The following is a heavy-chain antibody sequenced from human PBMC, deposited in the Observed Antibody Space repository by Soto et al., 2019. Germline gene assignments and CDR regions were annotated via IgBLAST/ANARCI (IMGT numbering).Heavy chain of an antibody. Sequence: EVQLLESGGGFVQPGGSLRLSCVTSGFTFNTYAMRWVRQAPGKGLEWVSSISSGGTVTYYADSVRGRFSISSDNSKNTLYLQMSSLRAEDTAVYYCAKGSGGYSSAFAIWGQGSMLTVSS. J-gene: IGHJ3*02. V-gene: IGHV3-23*01. CDR2: ISSGGTVT. CDR1: GFTFNTYA. D-gene: IGHD2-21*02. CDR3: AKGSGGYSSAFAI.